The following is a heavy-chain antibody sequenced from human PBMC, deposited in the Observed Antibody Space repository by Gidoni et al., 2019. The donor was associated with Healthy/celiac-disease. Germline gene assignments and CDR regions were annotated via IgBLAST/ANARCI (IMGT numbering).Heavy chain of an antibody. V-gene: IGHV3-23*01. CDR1: GFTFSSYA. CDR2: ISGSGGST. Sequence: EVQLLESGGGLVQPGGSLRLSCAASGFTFSSYAMSWVRQAPGKGLEWVSAISGSGGSTYYADSVKGRFTISRDNSKNTLYLQMNSLRAEDTAVYYCAGFWETSSAGFVSYYYYYGMDVWGQGTTVTVSS. D-gene: IGHD3-3*01. CDR3: AGFWETSSAGFVSYYYYYGMDV. J-gene: IGHJ6*02.